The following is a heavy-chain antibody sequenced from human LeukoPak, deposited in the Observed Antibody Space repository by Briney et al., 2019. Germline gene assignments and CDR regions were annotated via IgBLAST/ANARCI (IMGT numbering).Heavy chain of an antibody. V-gene: IGHV1-18*04. J-gene: IGHJ4*02. CDR3: ARGYCNSTSCHMWGYYFDY. CDR1: GYTFTGYY. CDR2: ISAYNGNT. Sequence: ASVKVSCKASGYTFTGYYMHWVRQAPGQGLEWMGWISAYNGNTKYAQNLQGRVTMTTDTSTSTAYMELRSLRSDDTAVYYCARGYCNSTSCHMWGYYFDYWGQGTLVTVSS. D-gene: IGHD2-2*02.